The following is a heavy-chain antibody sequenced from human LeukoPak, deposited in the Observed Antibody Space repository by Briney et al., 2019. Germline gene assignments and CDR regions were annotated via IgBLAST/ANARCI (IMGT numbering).Heavy chain of an antibody. Sequence: ASVKVSFKASVGTFSSYAISWVRQAPGQGLEWMGGIIPIFGTANYAQKFQSRVTITADESTSTAYMELSSLRSEDTAVYYCARGRLPGYCSGGSCRATGAFDIWGQGTMVTVSS. J-gene: IGHJ3*02. CDR3: ARGRLPGYCSGGSCRATGAFDI. CDR2: IIPIFGTA. V-gene: IGHV1-69*13. D-gene: IGHD2-15*01. CDR1: VGTFSSYA.